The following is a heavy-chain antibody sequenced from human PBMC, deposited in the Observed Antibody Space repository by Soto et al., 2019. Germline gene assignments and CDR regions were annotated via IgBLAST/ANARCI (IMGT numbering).Heavy chain of an antibody. J-gene: IGHJ4*02. CDR2: ISWNSGSI. D-gene: IGHD7-27*01. V-gene: IGHV3-9*01. Sequence: GGSLRLSCAASGFTFDDYAMHWVRQAPGKGLEWVSGISWNSGSIGYADSVKGRFTISRDNAKNSLYLQMNSLRAEDTALYYCAKDRRALGYYFDYWGQGTLVTVS. CDR3: AKDRRALGYYFDY. CDR1: GFTFDDYA.